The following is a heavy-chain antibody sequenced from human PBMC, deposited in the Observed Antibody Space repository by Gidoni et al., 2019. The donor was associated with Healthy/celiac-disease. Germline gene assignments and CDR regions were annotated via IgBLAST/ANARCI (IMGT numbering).Heavy chain of an antibody. J-gene: IGHJ4*02. D-gene: IGHD3-9*01. CDR2: ISGSGGST. CDR3: AKGGHYDILTGYYWNYFDY. V-gene: IGHV3-23*01. Sequence: EVQLLESGGGLVQPGGSLRLSCAASGFTFSRYALSWVRQAPGKGLGWVSAISGSGGSTYYADSVKGRFTISRDNSKNTLYLQMNSLRAEDTAVYYCAKGGHYDILTGYYWNYFDYWGQGTLVTVSS. CDR1: GFTFSRYA.